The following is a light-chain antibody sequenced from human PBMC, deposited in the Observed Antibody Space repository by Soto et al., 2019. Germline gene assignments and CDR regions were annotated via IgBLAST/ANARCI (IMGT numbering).Light chain of an antibody. CDR2: GAS. J-gene: IGKJ1*01. CDR3: QQYDGSPRT. CDR1: QSVSSY. Sequence: EIVLTQSPATLSLSPGERATLSCRASQSVSSYLAWYQQKPGQAPRLLIYGASTRAAGIPDRFSGSGSGTDFTLTISSLEPEDFVVYHCQQYDGSPRTFGQGTKVDIK. V-gene: IGKV3-20*01.